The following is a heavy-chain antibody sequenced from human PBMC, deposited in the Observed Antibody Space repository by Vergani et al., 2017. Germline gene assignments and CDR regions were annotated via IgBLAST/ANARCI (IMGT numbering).Heavy chain of an antibody. CDR1: GFTFSSYA. CDR2: ISGSGGST. Sequence: EVQLLGSGGGLVQPGGSLRLSCAASGFTFSSYAMSWVRQAPGKGLEWVSAISGSGGSTYYADSVKGRFTISRYNSKNTLYLQMNSLRAEDTAVYYCAKGPSRYCSSTSCYRYFQHWGQGTLVTVSS. J-gene: IGHJ1*01. D-gene: IGHD2-2*01. CDR3: AKGPSRYCSSTSCYRYFQH. V-gene: IGHV3-23*01.